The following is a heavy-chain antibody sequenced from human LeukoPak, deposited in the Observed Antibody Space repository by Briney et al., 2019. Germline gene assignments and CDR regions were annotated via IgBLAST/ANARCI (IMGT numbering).Heavy chain of an antibody. CDR2: IYYSGST. V-gene: IGHV4-30-4*01. CDR3: ARDRIQLFNYFDP. D-gene: IGHD5-18*01. J-gene: IGHJ5*02. Sequence: PSETLSLTCTVSGGSISSGDYYWSWIRQPPGKGLEWIGYIYYSGSTYHNPSLKSRVTISVDTSKNQFSLKLSSVTAADTAVYYCARDRIQLFNYFDPWGQGTLVTVSS. CDR1: GGSISSGDYY.